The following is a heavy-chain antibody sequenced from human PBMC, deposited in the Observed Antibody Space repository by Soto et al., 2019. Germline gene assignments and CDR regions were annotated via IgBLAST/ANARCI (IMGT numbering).Heavy chain of an antibody. Sequence: SETLSLTCAVYGGSFSGYYWSWIRQPPGKGLEWIGEINHSGSTNYNPSLKSRVTISVDTSKNQFSLKLSSVTAADTAVYYCARGRKGVPAAIRRGSARFDPWGQGTLVTVSS. CDR3: ARGRKGVPAAIRRGSARFDP. CDR2: INHSGST. CDR1: GGSFSGYY. V-gene: IGHV4-34*01. D-gene: IGHD2-2*01. J-gene: IGHJ5*02.